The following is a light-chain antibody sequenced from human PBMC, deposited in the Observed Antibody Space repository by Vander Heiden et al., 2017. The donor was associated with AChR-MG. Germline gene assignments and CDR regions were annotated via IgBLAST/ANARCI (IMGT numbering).Light chain of an antibody. CDR3: SSYTTSSNLVV. V-gene: IGLV2-14*03. J-gene: IGLJ3*02. Sequence: QSALTQPASVSGSPGPSTTIPCTGTRSDGGGHNYVTWYHQHPGKAPKLMIYDVSNRPSGVSNRFSGSKSGNTASLTISGLQAEDEADYYCSSYTTSSNLVVFGGGTRLTVL. CDR1: RSDGGGHNY. CDR2: DVS.